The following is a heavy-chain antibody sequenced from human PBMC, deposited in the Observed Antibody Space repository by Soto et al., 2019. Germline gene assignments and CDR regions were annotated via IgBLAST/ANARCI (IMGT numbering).Heavy chain of an antibody. Sequence: QVQLQQWGAGLLKPSETLSLTCAVYGGSFSGYYWCWIRQPPGKGLEWIGEINHSGSTTYNPSLKSRPTLSVDASKNQFSLKPSSVTASDTAEYYCARGHPNYGGDDGYYFGYLGQGTLFTVSS. CDR2: INHSGST. CDR1: GGSFSGYY. J-gene: IGHJ4*02. CDR3: ARGHPNYGGDDGYYFGY. V-gene: IGHV4-34*01. D-gene: IGHD5-12*01.